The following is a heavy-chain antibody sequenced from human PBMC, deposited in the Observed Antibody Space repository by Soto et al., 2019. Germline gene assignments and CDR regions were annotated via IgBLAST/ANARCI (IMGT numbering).Heavy chain of an antibody. V-gene: IGHV1-18*01. J-gene: IGHJ6*02. CDR1: GYTFTSYG. CDR3: ARDGKWELLLVYYYNGMDV. Sequence: QVQLVQSGAEVKKPGASVKVSCKASGYTFTSYGISWVRQAPGQGLEWMGWISAYNGNTTYAQKLQGRVTMTTDTPTSPAYMELRGLRSDDTAVYYCARDGKWELLLVYYYNGMDVWGQGPTDTDSS. D-gene: IGHD1-26*01. CDR2: ISAYNGNT.